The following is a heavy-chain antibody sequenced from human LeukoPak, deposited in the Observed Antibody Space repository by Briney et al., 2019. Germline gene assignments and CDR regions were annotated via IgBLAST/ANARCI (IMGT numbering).Heavy chain of an antibody. CDR1: GFTFSSYD. D-gene: IGHD6-13*01. CDR3: AKTGDSSSWMAY. Sequence: PGGSLRLSCAASGFTFSSYDIHWVRQAPGKGLEWVAFIRYDGSNKYYADSVKGRFTISRDNSKNTLYLQMNSLRAEDTVVYYCAKTGDSSSWMAYWGQGTLVTVSS. V-gene: IGHV3-30*02. J-gene: IGHJ4*02. CDR2: IRYDGSNK.